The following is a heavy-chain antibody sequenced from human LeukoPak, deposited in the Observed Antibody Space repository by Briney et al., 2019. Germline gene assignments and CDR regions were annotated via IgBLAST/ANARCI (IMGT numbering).Heavy chain of an antibody. CDR3: ATYHSSDFFDY. J-gene: IGHJ4*02. Sequence: GGSLRLSCAASGYSFSTYWMSWVRQAPGKGLEWVANIKQDGSEKYYADSVKGRFTISRDNAKNSLYLQMNSLRAEDSAVYYCATYHSSDFFDYWGQGTLVTVSS. CDR2: IKQDGSEK. CDR1: GYSFSTYW. D-gene: IGHD3-22*01. V-gene: IGHV3-7*01.